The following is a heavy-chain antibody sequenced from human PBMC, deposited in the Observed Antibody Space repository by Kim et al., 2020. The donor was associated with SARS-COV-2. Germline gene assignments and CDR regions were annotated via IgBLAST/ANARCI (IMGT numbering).Heavy chain of an antibody. CDR1: GASISGRH. CDR3: ARHSYYYDRSGYNDAFDI. Sequence: SETLSLTCTVSGASISGRHWSWIRLPPEKGLEWIGYIYYSGSTNYNPSLKSRVTISVDTSKNQFSLKLRSVTAADTAVYYCARHSYYYDRSGYNDAFDIWGQGTMVTVSS. J-gene: IGHJ3*02. CDR2: IYYSGST. D-gene: IGHD3-22*01. V-gene: IGHV4-59*08.